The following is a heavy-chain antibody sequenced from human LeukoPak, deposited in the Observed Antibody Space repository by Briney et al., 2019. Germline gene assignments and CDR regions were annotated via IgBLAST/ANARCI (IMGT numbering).Heavy chain of an antibody. CDR2: INHSGST. CDR3: ASEGATVTRYFDL. V-gene: IGHV4-34*01. CDR1: GGSFSGYY. Sequence: PSETLSLTCAVYGGSFSGYYWSWIRQPPGKGLEWIGEINHSGSTNYNPSLKSRVTISVDTSKNQFSLKVSSVTAADTAVYYCASEGATVTRYFDLWGRGTLVTVSS. D-gene: IGHD4-17*01. J-gene: IGHJ2*01.